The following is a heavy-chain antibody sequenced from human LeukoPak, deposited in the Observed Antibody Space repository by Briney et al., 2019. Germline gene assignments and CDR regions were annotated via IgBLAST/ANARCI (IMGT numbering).Heavy chain of an antibody. D-gene: IGHD2-2*01. CDR3: AHTKLRSPTD. CDR2: IYWNDDK. Sequence: SGPTLVNPTQTLTLTCTFSGFSLSTSGVGVGWIRQPPGKALEWLALIYWNDDKRYSPSLKSRLTGTKDASKNQVVLTMTNTDPVDTATYYCAHTKLRSPTDWGQGTLVTVSS. J-gene: IGHJ4*02. V-gene: IGHV2-5*01. CDR1: GFSLSTSGVG.